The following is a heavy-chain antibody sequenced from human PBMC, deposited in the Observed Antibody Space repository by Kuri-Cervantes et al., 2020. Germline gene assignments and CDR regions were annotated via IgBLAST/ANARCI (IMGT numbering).Heavy chain of an antibody. Sequence: SLSLTCAASGFTFSSYGMHWVRQAPGKGLEWVAVISYDGSNKYYADSVKGRFNISRNNSKDTLYLQMDSLVVEDTAVYYCARDSPAGTVSYYGSYYYGTDVWGQGTTVTVSS. V-gene: IGHV3-30*03. CDR2: ISYDGSNK. CDR1: GFTFSSYG. CDR3: ARDSPAGTVSYYGSYYYGTDV. J-gene: IGHJ6*01. D-gene: IGHD3-10*01.